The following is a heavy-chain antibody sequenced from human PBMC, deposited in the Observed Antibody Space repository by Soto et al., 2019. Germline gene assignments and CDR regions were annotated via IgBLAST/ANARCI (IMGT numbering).Heavy chain of an antibody. Sequence: PSETQSLTCSVSGGSVSNKTYYWSWIRQPPGKRLEWIGYVYYSGTTNYIPALKSRVTISIDMSKNQFSLRLSSVTAADTALYYCARTTAVPNTLRSRYFFDFWGQGTLVTVSS. D-gene: IGHD3-9*01. CDR3: ARTTAVPNTLRSRYFFDF. CDR1: GGSVSNKTYY. V-gene: IGHV4-61*01. J-gene: IGHJ4*02. CDR2: VYYSGTT.